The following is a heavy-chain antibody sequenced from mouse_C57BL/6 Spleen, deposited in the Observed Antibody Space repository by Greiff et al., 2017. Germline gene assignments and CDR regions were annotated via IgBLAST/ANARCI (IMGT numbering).Heavy chain of an antibody. CDR1: GYAFSSSW. D-gene: IGHD1-1*01. CDR3: ARSTYYYGSISYAMDY. CDR2: IYPGDGDT. J-gene: IGHJ4*01. V-gene: IGHV1-82*01. Sequence: VQVVESGPELVKPGASVKISCKASGYAFSSSWMNWVKQRPGKGLEWIGRIYPGDGDTNYNGKFKGKATLTADKSSSTAYMQLSSLTSEDSAVYFCARSTYYYGSISYAMDYWGQGTSGTVSS.